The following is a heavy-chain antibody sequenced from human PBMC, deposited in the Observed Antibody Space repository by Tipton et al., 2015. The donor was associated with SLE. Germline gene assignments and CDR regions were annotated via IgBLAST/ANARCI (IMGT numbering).Heavy chain of an antibody. V-gene: IGHV4-61*01. CDR1: GGSISSGSYY. Sequence: TLSLTCTVSGGSISSGSYYWNWIRQPPGKGLEWIGYIYDNGTPNYNPSLKSRATISMDTSGNKFSLNLNSVTAADTAVYYCARGGWELSFDYWGRGTLVTVSS. D-gene: IGHD1-26*01. CDR3: ARGGWELSFDY. J-gene: IGHJ4*02. CDR2: IYDNGTP.